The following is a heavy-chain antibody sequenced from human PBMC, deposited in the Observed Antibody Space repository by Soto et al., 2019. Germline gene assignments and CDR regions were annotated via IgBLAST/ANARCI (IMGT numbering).Heavy chain of an antibody. V-gene: IGHV3-72*01. Sequence: EVHLVESGGGLVQPGGSLRLSCAASGFTFSDHYMDWVRQAPGKGLEWVGRIRRKINSYSTEYAASVQVRFTISRDDAQNSLYLQMDSLEAEDTAVYYCARAYDSGHHYSDAWGQGTLVTVSS. CDR3: ARAYDSGHHYSDA. D-gene: IGHD3-22*01. CDR2: IRRKINSYST. J-gene: IGHJ4*02. CDR1: GFTFSDHY.